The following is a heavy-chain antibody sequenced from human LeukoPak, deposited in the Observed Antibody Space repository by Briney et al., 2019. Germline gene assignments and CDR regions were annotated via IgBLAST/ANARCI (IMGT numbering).Heavy chain of an antibody. CDR1: GASITSYY. Sequence: SETLSLTCTVSGASITSYYWNWIRQPPGKGLEWIGHIYYSGSTYYNPSLKSRVTISVDTSKNQFSLKLSSVTAADTAVYYCASENAISGSGSSGYYYDSVAFDIWGQGTMVTVSS. D-gene: IGHD3-22*01. CDR2: IYYSGST. CDR3: ASENAISGSGSSGYYYDSVAFDI. J-gene: IGHJ3*02. V-gene: IGHV4-59*04.